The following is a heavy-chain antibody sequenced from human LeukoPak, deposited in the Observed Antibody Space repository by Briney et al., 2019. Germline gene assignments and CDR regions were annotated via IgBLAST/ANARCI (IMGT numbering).Heavy chain of an antibody. Sequence: SQTLSLTCTVSGGSISSGDYYWSWIPQPPGKGLEWIGYIYYSGSTYYNPSLKSRVTISVDTSKNQFSLKLSSVTAADTAVYYCARWRLVVVPAADPAKAYAFDIWGQGTMVTVSS. CDR2: IYYSGST. V-gene: IGHV4-30-4*08. CDR3: ARWRLVVVPAADPAKAYAFDI. D-gene: IGHD2-2*01. J-gene: IGHJ3*02. CDR1: GGSISSGDYY.